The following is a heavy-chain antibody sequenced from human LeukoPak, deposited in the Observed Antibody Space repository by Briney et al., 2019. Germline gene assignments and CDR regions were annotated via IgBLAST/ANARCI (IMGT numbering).Heavy chain of an antibody. D-gene: IGHD3-22*01. CDR2: MNPSGGTI. J-gene: IGHJ4*02. V-gene: IGHV1-46*01. CDR1: GYTFTSYY. CDR3: AKSRTTSSASSDY. Sequence: ASVKVSCKASGYTFTSYYMHWVRQAPGQGLEWMGIMNPSGGTISYAQKFRGRVIMTGDTSTTTVYMEMSNLSSEDTAMYYCAKSRTTSSASSDYWGQGTLVTVSS.